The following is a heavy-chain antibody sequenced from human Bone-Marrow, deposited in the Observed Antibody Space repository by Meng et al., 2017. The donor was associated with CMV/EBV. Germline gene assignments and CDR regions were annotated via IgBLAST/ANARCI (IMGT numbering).Heavy chain of an antibody. V-gene: IGHV7-4-1*01. CDR3: ASGSYDILTGYPGGGWFDP. D-gene: IGHD3-9*01. CDR2: INTNTGNP. CDR1: TFTSYA. Sequence: TFTSYALNWVRQAPGPGLEWMGWINTNTGNPTYAQGFTGRFVFSLDTSVSTAYLQICSLKAEDTAVYYCASGSYDILTGYPGGGWFDPWGRGTLVTVSS. J-gene: IGHJ5*02.